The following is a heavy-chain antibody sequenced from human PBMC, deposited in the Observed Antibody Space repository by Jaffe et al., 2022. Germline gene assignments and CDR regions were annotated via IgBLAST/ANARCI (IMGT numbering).Heavy chain of an antibody. CDR2: INHSGST. Sequence: QVQLQQWGAGLLKPSETLSLTCAVYGGSFSGYYWSWIRQPPGKGLEWIGEINHSGSTNYNPSLKSRVTISVDTSKNQFSLKLSSVTAADTAVYYCARGGSVAGRGERYALRKYFQHWGQGTLVTVSS. J-gene: IGHJ1*01. CDR3: ARGGSVAGRGERYALRKYFQH. CDR1: GGSFSGYY. D-gene: IGHD6-19*01. V-gene: IGHV4-34*01.